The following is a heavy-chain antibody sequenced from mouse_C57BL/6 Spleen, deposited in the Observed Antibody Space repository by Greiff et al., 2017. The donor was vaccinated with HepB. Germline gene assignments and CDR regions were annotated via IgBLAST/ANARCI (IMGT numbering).Heavy chain of an antibody. V-gene: IGHV1S81*02. J-gene: IGHJ2*01. CDR2: TNPTNGRT. CDR1: GYTFTSYW. CDR3: ARIKKIVATYFDY. D-gene: IGHD1-1*01. Sequence: QVQLQQPGAELVKAGASVKMSCKASGYTFTSYWMHWVKQRLGQGLEWFAETNPTNGRTYYNEKFKSKATLTVDNSSSSAYMLLSGPTFEDSAVYYCARIKKIVATYFDYWGQGTTRTGSS.